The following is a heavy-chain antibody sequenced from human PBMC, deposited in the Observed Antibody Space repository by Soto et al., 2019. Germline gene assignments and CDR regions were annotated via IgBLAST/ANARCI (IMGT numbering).Heavy chain of an antibody. V-gene: IGHV3-53*01. D-gene: IGHD3-22*01. CDR1: GFTVRSNY. Sequence: GGSLRLSSAAYGFTVRSNYLTWVRQAPGKGLKWVSVLYPDGRAYYADSVKGRFTISTDNSKNSVYLQMNTLRAEDTALYYCARGLGREYQDNRGYFHLDYWGQGTLVTVSS. CDR3: ARGLGREYQDNRGYFHLDY. J-gene: IGHJ4*02. CDR2: LYPDGRA.